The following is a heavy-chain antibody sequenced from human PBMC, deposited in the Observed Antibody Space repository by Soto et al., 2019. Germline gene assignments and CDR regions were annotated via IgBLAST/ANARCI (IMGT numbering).Heavy chain of an antibody. Sequence: QVQLQESGPGLVKPSGTLSLTCAVSGGSISSSHWWTWVRQSPGKGLEYIGEISHSGTSNSNPSLKNRVTLSVDKSKNHFSLTLTYVTAADTAVYYWARVVLTITRGAFDAWGQGTLVIVSS. CDR3: ARVVLTITRGAFDA. CDR2: ISHSGTS. V-gene: IGHV4-4*02. CDR1: GGSISSSHW. J-gene: IGHJ3*01. D-gene: IGHD3-9*01.